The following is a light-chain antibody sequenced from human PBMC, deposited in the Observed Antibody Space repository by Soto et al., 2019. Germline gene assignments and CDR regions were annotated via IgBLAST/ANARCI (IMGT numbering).Light chain of an antibody. CDR1: SSDVGGYNY. CDR2: DVS. Sequence: QSALTQPRSVSGSPGQSVTISCTGTSSDVGGYNYVSWHQQYSGKAPKVMIYDVSKRPSGVPDRFSGSKSGNTASLTISGLQAEDEADYYCCSYAASNTFVFGTGTKVTVL. V-gene: IGLV2-11*01. J-gene: IGLJ1*01. CDR3: CSYAASNTFV.